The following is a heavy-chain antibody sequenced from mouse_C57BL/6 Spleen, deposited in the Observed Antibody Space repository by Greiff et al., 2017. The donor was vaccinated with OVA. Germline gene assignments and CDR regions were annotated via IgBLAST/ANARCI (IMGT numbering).Heavy chain of an antibody. V-gene: IGHV1-52*01. CDR1: GYTFTSYW. J-gene: IGHJ3*01. CDR3: ARGGYDGYYAY. Sequence: VQLQQPGAELVRPGSSVKLSCKASGYTFTSYWMHWVKQRPIQGLEWIGNIDPSDSETHYNQKFKAKATLTVDKPSSTAYMQLSSLTSEDSAVYYCARGGYDGYYAYWGQGTLVTVSA. D-gene: IGHD2-3*01. CDR2: IDPSDSET.